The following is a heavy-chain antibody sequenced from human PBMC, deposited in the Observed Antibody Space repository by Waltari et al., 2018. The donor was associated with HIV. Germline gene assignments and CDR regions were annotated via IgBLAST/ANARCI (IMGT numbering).Heavy chain of an antibody. CDR3: AKDKVVVPAAFLGY. CDR2: SSGSGGST. V-gene: IGHV3-23*01. Sequence: EVQLLESGGGLVQPGGSLKLSWSAPGFPFSSYAMSWVRQARGKGLEWVSASSGSGGSTYYADSVKGRFTISRDNSKNTLYLQMNSLRAEDTAVYYCAKDKVVVPAAFLGYWGQGTLVTVSS. CDR1: GFPFSSYA. D-gene: IGHD2-2*01. J-gene: IGHJ4*02.